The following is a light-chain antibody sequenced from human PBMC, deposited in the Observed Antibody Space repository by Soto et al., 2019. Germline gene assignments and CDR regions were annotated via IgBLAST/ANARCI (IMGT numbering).Light chain of an antibody. CDR1: QSISSW. V-gene: IGKV1-5*01. CDR2: DAS. CDR3: QQYNNWPPLIT. J-gene: IGKJ5*01. Sequence: DIQMTQSPSTLSASVGDRVTITCRASQSISSWLAWYQQKPGKAPKLLIYDASSLESGVPSRFSGSGSGTEFTLTISSLQSEDFAVYYCQQYNNWPPLITFGQGTRLEIK.